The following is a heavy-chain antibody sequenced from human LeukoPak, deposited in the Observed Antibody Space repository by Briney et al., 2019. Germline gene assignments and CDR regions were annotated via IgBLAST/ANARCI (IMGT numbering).Heavy chain of an antibody. J-gene: IGHJ4*02. V-gene: IGHV4-34*01. CDR2: INDSGST. Sequence: SETLSLTCAVYGGSFSGYYWSWIRQPPGKGLEWIGEINDSGSTKYNPAHKRRVTISVDTSKNQFSLKLSSVTAADTAVYYCARGGLYLVRGVYDYWGQGTLVTVSS. CDR3: ARGGLYLVRGVYDY. D-gene: IGHD3-10*01. CDR1: GGSFSGYY.